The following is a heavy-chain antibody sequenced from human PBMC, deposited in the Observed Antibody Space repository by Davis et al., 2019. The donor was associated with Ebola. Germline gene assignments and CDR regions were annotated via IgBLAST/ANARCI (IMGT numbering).Heavy chain of an antibody. V-gene: IGHV1-18*04. Sequence: ASVKVSCKASGYTFTGYYMHWVRQAPGQGLEWMGWISAYNGTTNYAQKLQGRVTMTTDTSTSTAYMELRSLRSDDTAVYYCARDRYRGSGWLGPWGQGTLVTVSS. J-gene: IGHJ5*02. CDR2: ISAYNGTT. D-gene: IGHD6-19*01. CDR3: ARDRYRGSGWLGP. CDR1: GYTFTGYY.